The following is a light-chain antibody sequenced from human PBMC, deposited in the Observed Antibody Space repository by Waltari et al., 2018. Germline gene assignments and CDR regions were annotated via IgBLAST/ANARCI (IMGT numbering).Light chain of an antibody. CDR2: GAS. V-gene: IGKV3-20*01. CDR3: QHYVRLPAT. Sequence: EIVLTQSPGTLSLSPGERATLSCRAIQSVSRTLAWYQQKPGQAPRLLIYGASTRATGIPERFSGGGSGTDFSLTINRLEPEDFAVYYCQHYVRLPATFGQGTKVEIK. CDR1: QSVSRT. J-gene: IGKJ1*01.